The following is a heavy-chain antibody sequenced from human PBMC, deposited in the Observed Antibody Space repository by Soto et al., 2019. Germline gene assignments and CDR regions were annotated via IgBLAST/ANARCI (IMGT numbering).Heavy chain of an antibody. J-gene: IGHJ4*02. D-gene: IGHD5-12*01. CDR2: TYPSGST. V-gene: IGHV4-30-4*01. Sequence: SETLSLTCTVSGGFISNGDYHWSWIRQPPGKGLEWIGYTYPSGSTYYNASLRSRVTISIDASKNQFSLKLNSVTAADTAVYYCAREGGYDSPHGCWGQGTLVTVSS. CDR1: GGFISNGDYH. CDR3: AREGGYDSPHGC.